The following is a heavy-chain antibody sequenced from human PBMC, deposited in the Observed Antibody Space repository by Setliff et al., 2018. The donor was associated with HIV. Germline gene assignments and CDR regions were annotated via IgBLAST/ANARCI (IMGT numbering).Heavy chain of an antibody. Sequence: TLSLTCTVSGGSISSGSYYWSWVRQSAGKGPEWIGHIYSSGTTSYNPSLESRVAFSIDTSTNQFSLRLTSVTAADTAVYYCAREGGREYDFWSGYYRPYYYYMDVWGKGTTVTVSS. CDR3: AREGGREYDFWSGYYRPYYYYMDV. V-gene: IGHV4-61*09. CDR2: IYSSGTT. CDR1: GGSISSGSYY. J-gene: IGHJ6*03. D-gene: IGHD3-3*01.